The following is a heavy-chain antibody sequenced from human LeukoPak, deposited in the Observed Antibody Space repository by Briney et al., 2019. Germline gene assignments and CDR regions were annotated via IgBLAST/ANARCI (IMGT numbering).Heavy chain of an antibody. D-gene: IGHD3-3*01. CDR2: ITPIFGTA. CDR1: GGTFSSYA. Sequence: SVKVSCEASGGTFSSYAISWVRQAPGQGLEWMGGITPIFGTANYAQKFQGRVTITTDESTSTAYMELSSLRSEDTAVYYCARGKITIFGVVIDYYYYYMDVWGKGTTVTVSS. CDR3: ARGKITIFGVVIDYYYYYMDV. V-gene: IGHV1-69*05. J-gene: IGHJ6*03.